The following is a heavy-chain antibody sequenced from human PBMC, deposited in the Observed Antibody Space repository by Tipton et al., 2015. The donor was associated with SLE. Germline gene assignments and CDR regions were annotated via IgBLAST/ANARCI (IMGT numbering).Heavy chain of an antibody. Sequence: TLSLTCTVSGGSISSYYWSWIRQPPGKGLEWIGYIYYSGSTNYNPSLKSRVTISVDTSKNQFSLKLSSVTAADTAVYYCARDEAAAGPAFDIWGQGTMVTVSS. D-gene: IGHD6-13*01. CDR1: GGSISSYY. CDR2: IYYSGST. J-gene: IGHJ3*02. CDR3: ARDEAAAGPAFDI. V-gene: IGHV4-59*12.